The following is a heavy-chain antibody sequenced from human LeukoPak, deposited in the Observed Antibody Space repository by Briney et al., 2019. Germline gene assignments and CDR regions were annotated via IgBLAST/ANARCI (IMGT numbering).Heavy chain of an antibody. D-gene: IGHD3-3*01. CDR1: GFTFSSYA. J-gene: IGHJ4*02. CDR3: ATNVFSDFWSGYSQTDFDY. CDR2: ISGSGGST. V-gene: IGHV3-23*01. Sequence: GGSLRLSCAASGFTFSSYAMSWVRQAPGKGLEWVSAISGSGGSTYYADSVKGRFTISRDNSKNTLYLPMNSLRAEDTAVSYCATNVFSDFWSGYSQTDFDYWGQGTLVTVSS.